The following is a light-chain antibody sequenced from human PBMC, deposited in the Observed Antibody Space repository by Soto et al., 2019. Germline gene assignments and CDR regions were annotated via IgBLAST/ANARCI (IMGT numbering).Light chain of an antibody. Sequence: EIVLTQSPGTLSLSPGERATLSCRASQSVSSSYLAWYQQKPGQAPRLLIYGASSRATGIPDRFSGSGSGTDFPLTISRLEPEDFAVYYCQQDGSSPWTFGQGTKVEIK. CDR2: GAS. CDR1: QSVSSSY. V-gene: IGKV3-20*01. J-gene: IGKJ1*01. CDR3: QQDGSSPWT.